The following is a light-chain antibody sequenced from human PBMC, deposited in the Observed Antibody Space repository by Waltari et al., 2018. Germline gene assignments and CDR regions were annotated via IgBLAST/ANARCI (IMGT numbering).Light chain of an antibody. V-gene: IGLV1-40*01. Sequence: QSVLTQPPSVSGAPGQRVTISCTGSSSHIGAGYDVPWYQQLPGTAPKLLIYGNSNRPSGVPDRFSGSKSGTSASLAITGLQAEDEADYYCQSYDSSLREVFGTGTKVTVL. CDR2: GNS. CDR1: SSHIGAGYD. CDR3: QSYDSSLREV. J-gene: IGLJ1*01.